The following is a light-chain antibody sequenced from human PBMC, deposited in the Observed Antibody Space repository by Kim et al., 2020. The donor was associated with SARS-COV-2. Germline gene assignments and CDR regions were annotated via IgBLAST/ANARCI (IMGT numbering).Light chain of an antibody. Sequence: SPGERAILSCRASQSVGRYLTWHQQKPGQAPRLLIFDASNRATGIPARFSGSGSGTDFTLTISSLEPEDFAVYYCQQRSNWPLTFGGGTKVDIK. J-gene: IGKJ4*01. CDR2: DAS. CDR3: QQRSNWPLT. V-gene: IGKV3-11*01. CDR1: QSVGRY.